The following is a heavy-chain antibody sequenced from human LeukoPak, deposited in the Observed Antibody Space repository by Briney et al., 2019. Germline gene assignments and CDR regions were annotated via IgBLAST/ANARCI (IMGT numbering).Heavy chain of an antibody. CDR2: IIPTFGTA. V-gene: IGHV1-69*13. Sequence: GASVKVSCKASGGTFSSYAISWVRQAPGQGLEWMGGIIPTFGTANYAQKFQGRVTITADESTSTAYMELSSLRSEDTAVYYCARDRRPYYYGSGSGIFDYWGQGTLVTVSS. J-gene: IGHJ4*02. CDR1: GGTFSSYA. CDR3: ARDRRPYYYGSGSGIFDY. D-gene: IGHD3-10*01.